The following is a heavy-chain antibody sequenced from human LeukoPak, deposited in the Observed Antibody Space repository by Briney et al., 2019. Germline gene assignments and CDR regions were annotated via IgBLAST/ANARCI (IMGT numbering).Heavy chain of an antibody. D-gene: IGHD5-18*01. CDR1: GFTFSSYA. Sequence: GGSLRLSCAASGFTFSSYAMHWVRQAPGKGLEWVAVISYDGSNKYYADSVKGRFTISRDNSKNTLYLQMNSLRAEDTAVYYCARDGGYSYGPYYYYYMDVWGKGTTVTVSS. CDR3: ARDGGYSYGPYYYYYMDV. V-gene: IGHV3-30*01. CDR2: ISYDGSNK. J-gene: IGHJ6*03.